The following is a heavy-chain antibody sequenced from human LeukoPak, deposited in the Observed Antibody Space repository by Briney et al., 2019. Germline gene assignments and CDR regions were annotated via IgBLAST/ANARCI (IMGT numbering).Heavy chain of an antibody. CDR2: IYHSGST. V-gene: IGHV4-38-2*02. Sequence: SETLSLTCTVSGSSISRGYYWGWIRQPPGKGLEWIGSIYHSGSTYYNPSLKSRVTISVDTSKNQFSLNLSSVTAADTAVYYCARDSSGPGNFDYWGQGTLVTVSS. CDR3: ARDSSGPGNFDY. CDR1: GSSISRGYY. D-gene: IGHD3-10*01. J-gene: IGHJ4*02.